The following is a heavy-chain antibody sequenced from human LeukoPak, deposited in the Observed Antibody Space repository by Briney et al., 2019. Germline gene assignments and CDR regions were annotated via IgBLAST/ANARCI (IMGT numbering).Heavy chain of an antibody. CDR2: ISGSGTI. V-gene: IGHV4-4*07. J-gene: IGHJ4*02. Sequence: PSETLSLTCTVSGGSINSYWSWIRQPAGKGLEWIGRISGSGTITYNPALQSRLSISIDTSKNQFSLNLSSVTAADTAVYYCARTNYYDSSGYSERKYYFDYWGQGTLVTVSS. CDR3: ARTNYYDSSGYSERKYYFDY. D-gene: IGHD3-22*01. CDR1: GGSINSY.